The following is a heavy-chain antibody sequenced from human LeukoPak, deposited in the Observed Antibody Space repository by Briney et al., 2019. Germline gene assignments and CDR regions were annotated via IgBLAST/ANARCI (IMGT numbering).Heavy chain of an antibody. CDR2: ISYDGGNK. D-gene: IGHD6-13*01. Sequence: PGGSLRLSCAASGFTFTNYAMHWVRQAPGKGLEWLAVISYDGGNKYYADSVKGRFTISRDNSKNTLYLRMDSLSVEDTAVYYCAREEAAAFDYWGQGTLLTVSS. CDR3: AREEAAAFDY. CDR1: GFTFTNYA. J-gene: IGHJ4*02. V-gene: IGHV3-30-3*01.